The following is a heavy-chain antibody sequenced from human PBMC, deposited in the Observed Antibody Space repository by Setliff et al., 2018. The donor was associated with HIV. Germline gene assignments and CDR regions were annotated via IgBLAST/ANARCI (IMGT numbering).Heavy chain of an antibody. Sequence: SETLSLTCTVSGGSISYHYWSWIRQPAGKGLEWIGHIYISGSTNYNPSLKSRVTMSVDTSNNQFFLTLNSLTAADTAVYFCAREGVGYNPFYYYGMDVWGQGTTVTVSS. J-gene: IGHJ6*02. V-gene: IGHV4-4*07. CDR1: GGSISYHY. CDR2: IYISGST. D-gene: IGHD5-12*01. CDR3: AREGVGYNPFYYYGMDV.